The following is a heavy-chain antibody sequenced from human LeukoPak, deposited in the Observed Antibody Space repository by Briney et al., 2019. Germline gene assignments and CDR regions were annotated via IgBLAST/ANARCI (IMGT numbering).Heavy chain of an antibody. CDR3: AGAGIAAAGLDAFDI. CDR1: GGSISSSSYY. V-gene: IGHV4-39*07. D-gene: IGHD6-13*01. J-gene: IGHJ3*02. Sequence: SETLSLTCTVSGGSISSSSYYWGWIRQPPGKGLEWIGSIYHSGSTYYNPSLKSRVTISVDTSKNQFSLKLSSVTAADTAVYYCAGAGIAAAGLDAFDIWGQGTMVTVSS. CDR2: IYHSGST.